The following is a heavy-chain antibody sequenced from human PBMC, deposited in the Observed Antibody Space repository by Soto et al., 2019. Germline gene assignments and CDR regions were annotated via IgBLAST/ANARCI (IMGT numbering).Heavy chain of an antibody. CDR3: ARPLVVVPAAPDY. D-gene: IGHD2-2*01. J-gene: IGHJ4*02. CDR2: ISYDGSNK. V-gene: IGHV3-30-3*01. Sequence: LRLSCAASGFTFSSYAMHWVRQAPGKGLEWVAVISYDGSNKYYADSVKGRFTISRDNSKNTLYLQMNSLRAEDTAVYYCARPLVVVPAAPDYWGQGTLVTVSS. CDR1: GFTFSSYA.